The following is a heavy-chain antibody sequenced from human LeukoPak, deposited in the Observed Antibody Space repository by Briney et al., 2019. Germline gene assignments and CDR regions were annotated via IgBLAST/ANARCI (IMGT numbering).Heavy chain of an antibody. CDR2: IYYSGST. CDR3: ARADYYDSSGYYLDY. CDR1: GGSVSSSSYY. V-gene: IGHV4-39*07. J-gene: IGHJ4*02. Sequence: SETLSLTCTVSGGSVSSSSYYWGWIRQPPGKGLEWIGSIYYSGSTYYNPSLKSRVTISVDTSKNQFSLKLSSVTAADTAVYYCARADYYDSSGYYLDYWGQGTLVTVSS. D-gene: IGHD3-22*01.